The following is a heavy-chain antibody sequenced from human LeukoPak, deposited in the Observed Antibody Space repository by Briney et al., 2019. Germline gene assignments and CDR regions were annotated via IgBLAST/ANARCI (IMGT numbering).Heavy chain of an antibody. CDR1: GYTFTSYD. CDR2: MNPNSGNT. CDR3: AKDHSGYDLKYYYGMDV. D-gene: IGHD5-12*01. Sequence: GASVKVSCKASGYTFTSYDINWVRQATGQGLEWMGWMNPNSGNTGYAQKFQGRVTMTRNTSISTAYMELSSLRSEDTAVYYCAKDHSGYDLKYYYGMDVWGQGTTVTVSS. V-gene: IGHV1-8*01. J-gene: IGHJ6*02.